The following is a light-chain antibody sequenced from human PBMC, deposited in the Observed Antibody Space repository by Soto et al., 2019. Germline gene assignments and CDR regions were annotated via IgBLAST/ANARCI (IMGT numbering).Light chain of an antibody. Sequence: DIVMTQTPLSLSVTPGQPASISCKSIQSLLGSDGKTYLSWYLQKPGHPPQLLIFEVSNHFSGVSDRFSGSGSGTDFTLKISRVEAEDVGVYYCMQSVQFPRTFGGGTKVEIK. J-gene: IGKJ4*01. CDR1: QSLLGSDGKTY. V-gene: IGKV2D-29*01. CDR2: EVS. CDR3: MQSVQFPRT.